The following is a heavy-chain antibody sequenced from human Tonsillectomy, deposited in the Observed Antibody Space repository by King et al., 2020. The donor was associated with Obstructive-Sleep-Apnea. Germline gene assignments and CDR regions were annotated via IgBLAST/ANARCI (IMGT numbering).Heavy chain of an antibody. CDR2: INGVGSTK. D-gene: IGHD3-16*01. Sequence: VQLVESGGGLVQPGGSLRLSCAASGLTFSSNWMHWIRQAPGKGLMWVSRINGVGSTKNYADSVKGRFTISRDNAKNTLYLQMNSLRAEDTAVYYCVAPLDGFWGNWGQGTLVIVSS. CDR1: GLTFSSNW. CDR3: VAPLDGFWGN. J-gene: IGHJ4*02. V-gene: IGHV3-74*01.